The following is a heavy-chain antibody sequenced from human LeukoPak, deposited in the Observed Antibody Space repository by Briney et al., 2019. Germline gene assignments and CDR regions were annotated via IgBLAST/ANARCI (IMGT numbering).Heavy chain of an antibody. J-gene: IGHJ5*02. CDR3: ARGSIVVVPAAMAWFDP. Sequence: PSQTLSLTCTVSGGSISSGGYCWSWIRQHPGKGLEWIGYIYYSGSTYYNPSLKSRVTISVDTSKNQFSLKLSSVTAADTAVYYCARGSIVVVPAAMAWFDPWGQGTLVTVSS. D-gene: IGHD2-2*01. CDR2: IYYSGST. CDR1: GGSISSGGYC. V-gene: IGHV4-31*03.